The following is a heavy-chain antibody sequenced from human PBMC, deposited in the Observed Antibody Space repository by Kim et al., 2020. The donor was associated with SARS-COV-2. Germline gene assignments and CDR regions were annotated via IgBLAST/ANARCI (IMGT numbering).Heavy chain of an antibody. CDR3: AQERGDAHNYLRYLQD. V-gene: IGHV3-23*01. CDR2: ISGSGGST. Sequence: GGSLRLSCAASGFSFSSYGMTWVRQAPGKGLEWVSGISGSGGSTDYADSLKGRFTISRDNSKNTRYMQMNGRRAEDTAVYYCAQERGDAHNYLRYLQDWGEGTLGTVSP. CDR1: GFSFSSYG. J-gene: IGHJ1*01. D-gene: IGHD3-10*01.